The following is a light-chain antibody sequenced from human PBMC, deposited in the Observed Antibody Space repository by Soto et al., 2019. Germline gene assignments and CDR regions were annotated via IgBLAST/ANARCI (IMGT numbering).Light chain of an antibody. Sequence: DIQMTQSPSTLSTSVGDRVTITCRASQGISRWLAWYQQKPGKAPKLLIYDASSLESGVPSRFSGSGSGTEFTLTISSLQPDDFAMYYCQQYNSYITFGQGTRWRLN. CDR2: DAS. V-gene: IGKV1-5*01. J-gene: IGKJ5*01. CDR3: QQYNSYIT. CDR1: QGISRW.